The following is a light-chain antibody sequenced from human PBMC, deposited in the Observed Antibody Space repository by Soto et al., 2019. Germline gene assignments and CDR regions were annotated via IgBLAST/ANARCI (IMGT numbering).Light chain of an antibody. J-gene: IGKJ1*01. CDR3: QQYHNWPPWT. CDR2: GAS. Sequence: EIVMTQSPATLSVSPGDRATLSCRASQSVNRNLAWYQQKPGQAPRLLIKGASTRATGTPARFSGSGSGTEFTLTISSLQSEDFAVYYCQQYHNWPPWTFGQGTKVDIK. V-gene: IGKV3-15*01. CDR1: QSVNRN.